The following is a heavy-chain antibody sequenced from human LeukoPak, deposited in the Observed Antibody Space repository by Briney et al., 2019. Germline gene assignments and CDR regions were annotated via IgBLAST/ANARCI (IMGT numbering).Heavy chain of an antibody. V-gene: IGHV1-69*05. CDR1: GGTLSSYA. Sequence: GASVKVSCKASGGTLSSYAISWVRQAPGQGLGWMGGIIPIFGTANYAQKFQGRVTITTDESTSTAYMELSSLRSEDMAVYYCARAVPAAYWFNPWGQGTLVTVSS. CDR2: IIPIFGTA. CDR3: ARAVPAAYWFNP. D-gene: IGHD2-2*01. J-gene: IGHJ5*02.